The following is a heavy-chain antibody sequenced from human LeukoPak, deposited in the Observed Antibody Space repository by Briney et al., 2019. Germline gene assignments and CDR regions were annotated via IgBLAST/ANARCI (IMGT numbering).Heavy chain of an antibody. CDR1: GGSISSYY. Sequence: SETLSLTCTVSGGSISSYYWSWIRQPPGKGLEWIGYIYYSGSTNYNPSLKSRVTISVDTSKNQFSLKLSSVTAADTAVYYCARVVDHDILTGYYDAFDIWGQGTMVTVSS. V-gene: IGHV4-59*01. J-gene: IGHJ3*02. D-gene: IGHD3-9*01. CDR3: ARVVDHDILTGYYDAFDI. CDR2: IYYSGST.